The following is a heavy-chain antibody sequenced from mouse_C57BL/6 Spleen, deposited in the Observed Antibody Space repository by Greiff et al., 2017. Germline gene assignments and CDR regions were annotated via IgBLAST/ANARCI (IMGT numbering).Heavy chain of an antibody. CDR1: GFNIKDYY. CDR2: IDPEDGET. D-gene: IGHD4-1*01. J-gene: IGHJ4*01. Sequence: VQLQQSGAELVKPGASVKLSCTASGFNIKDYYMHWVKQRTEQGLEWIGRIDPEDGETKYAPKFPGKATITADTSSNTAYLQLSSLTSEDTAVYYCASLGRDARDYWGQGTSVTVAS. V-gene: IGHV14-2*01. CDR3: ASLGRDARDY.